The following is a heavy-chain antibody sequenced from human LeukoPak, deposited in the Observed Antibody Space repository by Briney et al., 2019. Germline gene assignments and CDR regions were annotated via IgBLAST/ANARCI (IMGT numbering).Heavy chain of an antibody. CDR2: IYHSGST. CDR3: ARAGVVIQLWYFDY. J-gene: IGHJ4*02. V-gene: IGHV4-38-2*02. CDR1: GYSISSGYY. D-gene: IGHD5-18*01. Sequence: SETLSLTCTVSGYSISSGYYWGWIRQPPGKGLEWIGSIYHSGSTYYNPSLKSRVTISVDTSKNQFSLKLSSVTAADTAVYYCARAGVVIQLWYFDYWGQGTLVTVSS.